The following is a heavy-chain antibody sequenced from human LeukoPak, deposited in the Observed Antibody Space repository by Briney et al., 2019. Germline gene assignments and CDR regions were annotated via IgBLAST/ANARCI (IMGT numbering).Heavy chain of an antibody. CDR2: INHSGST. D-gene: IGHD1-1*01. CDR3: ARKGTDAAFDY. Sequence: SETLSLTCAVYGGSFSGYYWSWIRQPPGKGLEWIGEINHSGSTNYNPSLKSRVTISVDTSKNQFSLKLSSVTAADTAVYYCARKGTDAAFDYWGQGTLVTVSP. J-gene: IGHJ4*02. CDR1: GGSFSGYY. V-gene: IGHV4-34*01.